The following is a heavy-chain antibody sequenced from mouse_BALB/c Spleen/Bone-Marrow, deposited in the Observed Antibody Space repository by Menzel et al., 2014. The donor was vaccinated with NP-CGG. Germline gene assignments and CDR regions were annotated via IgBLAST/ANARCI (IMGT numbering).Heavy chain of an antibody. CDR3: ARYNYGSSQFAY. J-gene: IGHJ3*01. Sequence: EVQVVESGAELVKPGASVKLSCTASGFNIKDTYMHWVKQRPEQGLEWIGRIDPANGNTKYDPKFQGKATITADTSSNTAYLQLSGLTSEDTAVYYCARYNYGSSQFAYWGQGTLVTVSA. V-gene: IGHV14-3*02. CDR2: IDPANGNT. CDR1: GFNIKDTY. D-gene: IGHD1-1*01.